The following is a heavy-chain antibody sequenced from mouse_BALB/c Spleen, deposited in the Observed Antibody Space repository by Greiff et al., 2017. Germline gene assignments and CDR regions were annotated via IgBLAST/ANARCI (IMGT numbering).Heavy chain of an antibody. CDR2: ISSGSSTI. D-gene: IGHD4-1*01. J-gene: IGHJ1*01. V-gene: IGHV5-17*02. Sequence: DVMLVESGGGLVQPGGSRKLSCAASGFTFSSFGMHWVRQAPEKGLEWVAYISSGSSTIYYADTVKGRFTISRDNPKNTLFLQMTSLRSEDTAMYYCARGLGRRGYFDVWGEGTTVTVSS. CDR1: GFTFSSFG. CDR3: ARGLGRRGYFDV.